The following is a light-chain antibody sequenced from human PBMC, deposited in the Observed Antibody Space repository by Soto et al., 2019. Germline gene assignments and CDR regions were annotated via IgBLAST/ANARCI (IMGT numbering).Light chain of an antibody. CDR3: SSYAGSNIHYV. CDR2: EVS. V-gene: IGLV2-8*01. Sequence: QSALTQPPSASGSPGQSGTIAFTGTGSDVGGYNYVSWYQHHPGKAPKLIIYEVSKRPSGVPDRFSGSKSGNTASLTVSGLQAEDEGDYFCSSYAGSNIHYVFGTGTKVTVL. J-gene: IGLJ1*01. CDR1: GSDVGGYNY.